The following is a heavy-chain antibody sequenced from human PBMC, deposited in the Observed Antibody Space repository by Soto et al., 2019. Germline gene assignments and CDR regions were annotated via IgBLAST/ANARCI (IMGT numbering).Heavy chain of an antibody. CDR3: AAGGEADRTHY. CDR1: GFTFSNYD. Sequence: QVQLVESGGGVVQPGRSLRLSCAASGFTFSNYDMHWFRQAPGKGLEWVAIIWYDGSNKYYEDSVKGRFTISRDNSKNTLYLQMNGLRAEDTAVYYCAAGGEADRTHYWGQGTLVTVSS. D-gene: IGHD6-6*01. V-gene: IGHV3-33*01. J-gene: IGHJ4*02. CDR2: IWYDGSNK.